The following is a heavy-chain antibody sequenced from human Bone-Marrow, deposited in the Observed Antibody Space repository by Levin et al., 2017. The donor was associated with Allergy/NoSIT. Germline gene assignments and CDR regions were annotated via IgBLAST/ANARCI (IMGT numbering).Heavy chain of an antibody. D-gene: IGHD3-10*01. Sequence: LPGGSLRLSCAASGFDVSTNYMSWVRQAPGKGLEWVSVIFPGGSPYYADSVKGRMTISRDSSKNTLDLQMNTLRADDTAVYYCVSHRYGSGSYFDYWGQGTLVTVSS. J-gene: IGHJ4*02. CDR1: GFDVSTNY. CDR2: IFPGGSP. CDR3: VSHRYGSGSYFDY. V-gene: IGHV3-53*01.